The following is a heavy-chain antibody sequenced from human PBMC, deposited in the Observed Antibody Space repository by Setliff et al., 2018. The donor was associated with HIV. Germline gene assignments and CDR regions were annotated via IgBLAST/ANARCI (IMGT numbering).Heavy chain of an antibody. CDR1: GGSIRGHY. Sequence: PSETLSLTCTVSGGSIRGHYWSWIRQSPGKGLEWIGEIYHSGSTDYNPSLKSRVTISVDKSRNQFSLKLSSVTAADTAVYYCARTHSGYFPYYFDYWGQGTLVTVS. V-gene: IGHV4-34*01. CDR2: IYHSGST. D-gene: IGHD3-22*01. CDR3: ARTHSGYFPYYFDY. J-gene: IGHJ4*02.